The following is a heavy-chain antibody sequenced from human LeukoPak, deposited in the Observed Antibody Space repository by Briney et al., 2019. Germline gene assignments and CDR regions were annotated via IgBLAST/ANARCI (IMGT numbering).Heavy chain of an antibody. Sequence: PGGSLRLSCAASGFTFSSYWMHWVRQAPGKGPVWVSRINNDGSGTTYADSVKGRFTISRDDAKNTLYLQMNSLRAEDTAVYYCARDIVGATGDAFDIWGQGTMVTASS. J-gene: IGHJ3*02. V-gene: IGHV3-74*01. CDR3: ARDIVGATGDAFDI. D-gene: IGHD1-26*01. CDR2: INNDGSGT. CDR1: GFTFSSYW.